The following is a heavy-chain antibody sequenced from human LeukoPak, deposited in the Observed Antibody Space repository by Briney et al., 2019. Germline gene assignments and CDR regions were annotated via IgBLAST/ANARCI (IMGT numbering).Heavy chain of an antibody. CDR1: GFTFSSYA. Sequence: GGSLRLSCAASGFTFSSYAMSWVRQAPGKGLEWVSSITNGGGGTHYADSVKGRFTISRDNFKNTLYVQMNSLRAEDTAVYYCTKGNDYYYMDVWGKGTTVTVSS. CDR3: TKGNDYYYMDV. V-gene: IGHV3-23*01. J-gene: IGHJ6*03. CDR2: ITNGGGGT.